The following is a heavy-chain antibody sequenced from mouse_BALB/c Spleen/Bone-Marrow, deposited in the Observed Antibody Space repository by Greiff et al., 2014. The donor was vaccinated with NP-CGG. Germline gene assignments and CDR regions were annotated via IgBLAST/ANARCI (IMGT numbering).Heavy chain of an antibody. Sequence: QVQLQQSGAEFVMPGASVKMSCKASGYTFTDKWMHWVKQRPGQGLEWIGAIDTSDSYINYNQKFKGKASLTVDASSSTAYMHLSSLTSDDSAVYYFARGGHDFSLDYWGQGTSVIVSS. CDR3: ARGGHDFSLDY. J-gene: IGHJ4*01. V-gene: IGHV1-69*01. CDR1: GYTFTDKW. CDR2: IDTSDSYI. D-gene: IGHD2-4*01.